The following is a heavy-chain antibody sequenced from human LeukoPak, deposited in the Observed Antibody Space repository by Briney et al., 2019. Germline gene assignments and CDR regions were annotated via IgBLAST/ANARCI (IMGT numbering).Heavy chain of an antibody. J-gene: IGHJ5*02. CDR3: ARHRGGSSWLNWFDP. CDR1: GGSFSGYY. CDR2: INHSGST. D-gene: IGHD6-13*01. Sequence: SETLSLTCAVYGGSFSGYYWSWFRQPPGKGLEWIGEINHSGSTNYNPSLKSRVTISVDTSKNQFSLKLSSVTAADTAVYYCARHRGGSSWLNWFDPWGQGTLVTVSS. V-gene: IGHV4-34*01.